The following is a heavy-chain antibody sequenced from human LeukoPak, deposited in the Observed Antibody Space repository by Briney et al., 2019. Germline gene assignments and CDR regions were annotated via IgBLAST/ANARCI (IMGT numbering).Heavy chain of an antibody. D-gene: IGHD4-17*01. CDR2: VIPTLGIA. CDR1: GGTFSSYF. V-gene: IGHV1-69*04. J-gene: IGHJ4*02. Sequence: ASVKVSCKASGGTFSSYFISWVRQAPGQGLEWVGRVIPTLGIANYAQSFQGRVTVTRDTSTSTVYMELSSLRSEDTAVYYCARDSADYGDYDYWGQGTLVTVSS. CDR3: ARDSADYGDYDY.